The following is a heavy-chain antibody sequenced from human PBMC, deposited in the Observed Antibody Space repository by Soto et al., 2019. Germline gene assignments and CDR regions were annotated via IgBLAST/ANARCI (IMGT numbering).Heavy chain of an antibody. D-gene: IGHD4-17*01. Sequence: PSETLSLTCAVSGGSISSSNWWSWVRQPPGKGLDWIGEIYHSGSTNYNPSLKSRVTISVDKSKNQFSLKLSSVTAADTAVYYCARLGNDYGDYVYYYYYGMDVWGQGTTVTVYS. CDR2: IYHSGST. CDR1: GGSISSSNW. J-gene: IGHJ6*02. V-gene: IGHV4-4*02. CDR3: ARLGNDYGDYVYYYYYGMDV.